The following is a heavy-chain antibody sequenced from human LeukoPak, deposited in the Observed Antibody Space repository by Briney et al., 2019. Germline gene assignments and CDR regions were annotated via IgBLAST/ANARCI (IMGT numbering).Heavy chain of an antibody. V-gene: IGHV3-30*18. Sequence: GGSLRLSCAASGFTFSSYGMYWVRQAPGKGLEWVAVISYSGENEYYADSVKGRFTISRDNSKTTLYLQMNGLRTEDTAVYHCAKDRITMVRGVPQLSYYYAMDVWGQGTTVTVSS. J-gene: IGHJ6*02. CDR2: ISYSGENE. CDR1: GFTFSSYG. D-gene: IGHD3-10*01. CDR3: AKDRITMVRGVPQLSYYYAMDV.